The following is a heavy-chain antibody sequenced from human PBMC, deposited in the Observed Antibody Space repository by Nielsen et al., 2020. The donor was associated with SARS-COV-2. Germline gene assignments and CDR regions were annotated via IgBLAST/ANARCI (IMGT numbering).Heavy chain of an antibody. Sequence: SETLSLTCTVSGDSMRSSDYYWALIRQPPGKGLDWIGSIYYSGITYYNSSLKRRVSMSVDTPNNQFSLRLSSVTAADTAVYYCARLNRRILEPLALASLRFDSWGPGRLVTVSS. CDR1: GDSMRSSDYY. D-gene: IGHD3-3*02. CDR3: ARLNRRILEPLALASLRFDS. CDR2: IYYSGIT. V-gene: IGHV4-39*01. J-gene: IGHJ4*02.